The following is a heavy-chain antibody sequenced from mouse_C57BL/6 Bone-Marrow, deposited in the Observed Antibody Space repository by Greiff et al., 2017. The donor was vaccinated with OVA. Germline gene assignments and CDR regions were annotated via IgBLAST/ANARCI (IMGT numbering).Heavy chain of an antibody. CDR3: ASPDYYGRSPFAY. Sequence: DVQLQESGPVLVKPGASVKMSCKASGYTFTDYYMNWVKQSHGKSLEWIGVINPYNGGTSYNQKFKGKATLTVDKSSSTAYMELNSLTSEDSAVYYCASPDYYGRSPFAYWGQGTLVTVSA. V-gene: IGHV1-19*01. CDR1: GYTFTDYY. CDR2: INPYNGGT. J-gene: IGHJ3*01. D-gene: IGHD1-1*01.